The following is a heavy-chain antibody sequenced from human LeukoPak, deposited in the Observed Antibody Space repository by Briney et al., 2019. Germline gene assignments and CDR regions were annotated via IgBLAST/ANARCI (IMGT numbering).Heavy chain of an antibody. D-gene: IGHD3-10*01. CDR1: GFTFSSYA. CDR3: ARGAVNGLLWFGELPYYFDY. Sequence: GGSLRLSCAASGFTFSSYAMSWVRQAPGKGLEWVSAISGSGGSTYYADSVKGRFTISRDNSKNTLYLQMNSLRAEDTAVYYCARGAVNGLLWFGELPYYFDYWGQGTLVTVSS. J-gene: IGHJ4*02. V-gene: IGHV3-23*01. CDR2: ISGSGGST.